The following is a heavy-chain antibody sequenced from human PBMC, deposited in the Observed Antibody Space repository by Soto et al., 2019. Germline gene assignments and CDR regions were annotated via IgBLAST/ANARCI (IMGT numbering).Heavy chain of an antibody. V-gene: IGHV1-8*01. D-gene: IGHD2-8*01. Sequence: ASVKVSCKASGYTFTSYDINWVRQATGQGLEWMGWMNPNSGNTGYAQKFQGRVTMTRNTSISTAYMELSSLRSEDTAVYYCARGSFAPNGVFPARGYYYYYMDVWGKGTSVTVSS. CDR2: MNPNSGNT. CDR1: GYTFTSYD. J-gene: IGHJ6*03. CDR3: ARGSFAPNGVFPARGYYYYYMDV.